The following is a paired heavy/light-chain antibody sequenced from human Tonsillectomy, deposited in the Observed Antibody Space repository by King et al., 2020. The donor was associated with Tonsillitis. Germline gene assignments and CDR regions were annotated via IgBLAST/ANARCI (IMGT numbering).Heavy chain of an antibody. CDR3: AKGRTPRSSSSQQMAEFDY. D-gene: IGHD2-2*01. CDR1: GFTFNNYG. Sequence: QVQLVESGGGVVQPGRSLRLSCAASGFTFNNYGMHWVRQAPGKGLEWVAVISYDGSIKYYVDFVKGRFTISRDNSKNTLYLQMNSLRAEDTAVYYCAKGRTPRSSSSQQMAEFDYWGQGTLVTVSS. CDR2: ISYDGSIK. J-gene: IGHJ4*02. V-gene: IGHV3-30*18.
Light chain of an antibody. J-gene: IGKJ2*01. CDR1: QSLLDSDDGDTY. CDR3: MQRIEFPYT. Sequence: DIVMTQTPLSLPVTPGEPASISCRSSQSLLDSDDGDTYLDWYLQKPGQSPQLLISTLSYRASGVPDRFSGSGSGTDFTLKISRVEAEDVGVYYCMQRIEFPYTFGQGTKLEIK. V-gene: IGKV2-40*01. CDR2: TLS.